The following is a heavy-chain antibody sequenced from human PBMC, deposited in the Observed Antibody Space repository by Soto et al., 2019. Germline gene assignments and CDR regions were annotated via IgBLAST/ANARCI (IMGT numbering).Heavy chain of an antibody. J-gene: IGHJ5*02. V-gene: IGHV4-4*07. CDR1: VGSISSYY. D-gene: IGHD3-3*01. CDR2: IYTSGST. CDR3: ARVHRSYDFWSGYYLGDWFDP. Sequence: LTCTVSVGSISSYYWSWIRQPAGKGLEWIGRIYTSGSTNYNPSLKSRVIMSVDTSKNQFSLKLSSVTAADTAVYYCARVHRSYDFWSGYYLGDWFDPWGQGTLVTVSS.